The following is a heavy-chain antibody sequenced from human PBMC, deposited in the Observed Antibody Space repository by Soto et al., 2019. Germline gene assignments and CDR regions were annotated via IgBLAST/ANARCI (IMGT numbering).Heavy chain of an antibody. CDR3: ARDYGMDV. J-gene: IGHJ6*02. V-gene: IGHV1-3*01. CDR1: GYTFTSYA. CDR2: INAANGNT. Sequence: QVQLVQSGAEVKKPGASVKVSCKASGYTFTSYAMHWVRQAPGQRLEWMGWINAANGNTKYSQKFQGRVTITWDTSASTAYMELSSLRSEDTAVYYCARDYGMDVWGQGTTVTVSS.